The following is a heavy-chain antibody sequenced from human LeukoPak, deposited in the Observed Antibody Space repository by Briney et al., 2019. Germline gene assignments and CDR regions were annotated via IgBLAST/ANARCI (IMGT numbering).Heavy chain of an antibody. CDR3: ARVGVLMVYAAKNKRGKNWFDP. D-gene: IGHD2-8*01. Sequence: SETLSLTCAVYGGSFSGYYWSWIRQPPGKGLEWIGEINHSGSTNYNPSLKSRVTISVDTSKNQFSLKLSSVTAADTAVYYCARVGVLMVYAAKNKRGKNWFDPWGQGTLVTVSS. CDR2: INHSGST. V-gene: IGHV4-34*01. J-gene: IGHJ5*02. CDR1: GGSFSGYY.